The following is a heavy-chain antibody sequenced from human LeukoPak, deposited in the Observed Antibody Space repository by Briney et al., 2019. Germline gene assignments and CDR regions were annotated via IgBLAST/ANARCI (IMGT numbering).Heavy chain of an antibody. CDR1: GGTFSSYA. Sequence: ASVKVSCKASGGTFSSYAISWVRQAPGQGLEWMGGIIPIFGTANYAQKFQGRVTITANESTSTAYMELSSLRSEDTAVYYCARGYQLLSVDYWGQGTLVTVSS. J-gene: IGHJ4*02. D-gene: IGHD2-2*01. CDR2: IIPIFGTA. V-gene: IGHV1-69*13. CDR3: ARGYQLLSVDY.